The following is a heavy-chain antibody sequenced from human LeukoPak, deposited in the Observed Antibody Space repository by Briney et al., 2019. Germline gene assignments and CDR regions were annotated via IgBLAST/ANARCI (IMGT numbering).Heavy chain of an antibody. Sequence: PSETLSLTCTVSGGSISSYYWSWIRQPPGKGLEWIGYIYYSRSTNYNPSLKSRVTISVDTSKNQFSLKLSSVTAADTAVYYCARDRAVVVQGDYYYGMDVWGQGTTVTASS. CDR2: IYYSRST. V-gene: IGHV4-59*01. CDR1: GGSISSYY. D-gene: IGHD2-2*01. CDR3: ARDRAVVVQGDYYYGMDV. J-gene: IGHJ6*02.